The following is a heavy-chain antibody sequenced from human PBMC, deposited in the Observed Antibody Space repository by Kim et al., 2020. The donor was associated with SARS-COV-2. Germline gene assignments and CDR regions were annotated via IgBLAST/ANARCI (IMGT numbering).Heavy chain of an antibody. Sequence: SQTLSLTCTVSGGSISGSENYWGWIRQSPGKGLEWIGGIHYSGQTYYNPSLKSRVTISVDTSKNQFSLRLNSVTAADSAVYYCVKHLQWILYTEFWGKGTTVTVSS. CDR3: VKHLQWILYTEF. D-gene: IGHD2-2*03. V-gene: IGHV4-39*01. CDR2: IHYSGQT. J-gene: IGHJ6*03. CDR1: GGSISGSENY.